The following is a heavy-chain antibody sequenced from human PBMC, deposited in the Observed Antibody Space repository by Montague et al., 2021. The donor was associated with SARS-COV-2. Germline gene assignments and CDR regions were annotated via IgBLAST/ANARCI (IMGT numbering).Heavy chain of an antibody. CDR2: ISFDGNDR. CDR3: ARVAQLLLGNPQNLFDP. Sequence: SLRLSCAASGFSFSSYAMHWVRQPPGKGLEWLAVISFDGNDRYYAGSLGGRFTISRDNSKDTLYLQLTDLRSGDTGVYYCARVAQLLLGNPQNLFDPWGQGTLVTVST. J-gene: IGHJ5*02. D-gene: IGHD4-23*01. CDR1: GFSFSSYA. V-gene: IGHV3-30-3*01.